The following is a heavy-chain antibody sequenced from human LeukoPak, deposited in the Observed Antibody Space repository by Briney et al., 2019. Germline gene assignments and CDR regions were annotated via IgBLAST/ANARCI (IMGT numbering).Heavy chain of an antibody. D-gene: IGHD5-12*01. CDR1: GGSFSGYY. CDR2: INHSGST. Sequence: SETLSLTCAVYGGSFSGYYWSWVRQPPGKWLEWIGEINHSGSTNYNPSLKSRVTISVDTSKNQFSLKLSSVTAADTAVYYCARGGRVWWLPPNDYWGQGTLVTVSS. V-gene: IGHV4-34*01. J-gene: IGHJ4*02. CDR3: ARGGRVWWLPPNDY.